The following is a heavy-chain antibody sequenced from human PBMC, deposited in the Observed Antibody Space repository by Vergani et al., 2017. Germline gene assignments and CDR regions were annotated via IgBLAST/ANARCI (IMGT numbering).Heavy chain of an antibody. CDR2: ISAYNGNT. CDR3: ARDNLLLWFGEPVTFDY. J-gene: IGHJ4*02. V-gene: IGHV1-18*01. CDR1: GYTFTSYG. Sequence: QVQLVQSGAEVKKPGASVKVSCKASGYTFTSYGISWVRQAPGQGLEWMGWISAYNGNTNYAQKLQGRVTMTTDTSTSTAYMELRSLRADDTAVYYCARDNLLLWFGEPVTFDYWGQGTLVTVSS. D-gene: IGHD3-10*01.